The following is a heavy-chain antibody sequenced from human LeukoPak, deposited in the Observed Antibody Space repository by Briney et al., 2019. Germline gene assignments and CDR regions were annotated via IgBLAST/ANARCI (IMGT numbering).Heavy chain of an antibody. CDR2: IKQDGSEK. CDR1: GFTFSSYW. J-gene: IGHJ4*02. Sequence: GGSLRLSCAASGFTFSSYWMSWVRQAPGKGLEWVANIKQDGSEKCYVDSVKGRFTISRDNAKNSLYLQMNSLRAEDTAVYYCARASVAVARDYWGQGTLVTVSS. CDR3: ARASVAVARDY. V-gene: IGHV3-7*05. D-gene: IGHD6-19*01.